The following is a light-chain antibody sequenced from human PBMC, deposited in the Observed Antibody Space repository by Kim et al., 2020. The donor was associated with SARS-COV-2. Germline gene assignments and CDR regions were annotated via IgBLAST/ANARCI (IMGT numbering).Light chain of an antibody. J-gene: IGLJ3*02. Sequence: SYELTQPPSVSVSPGQTASITCSGDKLGDKYACWYQQKPGQSPVLVIYQDSKRPSGIPERLSGSNSGNTATLTISGTQAMDEADYYCQAWDSSPNWVFGGGTQLTVL. CDR1: KLGDKY. CDR2: QDS. CDR3: QAWDSSPNWV. V-gene: IGLV3-1*01.